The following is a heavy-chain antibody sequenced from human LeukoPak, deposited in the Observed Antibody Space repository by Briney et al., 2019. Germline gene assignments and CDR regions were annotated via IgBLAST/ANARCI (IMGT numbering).Heavy chain of an antibody. J-gene: IGHJ4*02. Sequence: SQTLSLTCTVSGDSISSSDYYWSWIRQNPGKGLEWIGYISYSGNTNYNPSLRSRATISVDTSKKQLSLRLTFVTSADTAVYYCARSTYAEPEALMYEYSSSSPHFDYWGQGTLVTVSS. D-gene: IGHD6-6*01. CDR1: GDSISSSDYY. CDR3: ARSTYAEPEALMYEYSSSSPHFDY. CDR2: ISYSGNT. V-gene: IGHV4-31*03.